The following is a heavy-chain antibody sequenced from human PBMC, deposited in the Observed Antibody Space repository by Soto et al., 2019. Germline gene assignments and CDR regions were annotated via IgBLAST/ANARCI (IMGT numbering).Heavy chain of an antibody. V-gene: IGHV3-30-3*01. CDR2: ISYDGSSK. Sequence: VGSLRLSCAASGFIFSNHAMHWVRQAPGKGLEWVALISYDGSSKYYADSVKGRFTISRDNSKNTLYLQMNSLRAEDTAVYYCARDPGTWYLDYWGQGTLVTVSS. CDR1: GFIFSNHA. CDR3: ARDPGTWYLDY. J-gene: IGHJ4*02.